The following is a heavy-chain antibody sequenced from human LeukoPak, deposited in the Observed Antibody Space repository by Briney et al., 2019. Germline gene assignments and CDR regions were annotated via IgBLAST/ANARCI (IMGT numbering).Heavy chain of an antibody. D-gene: IGHD6-19*01. CDR2: IYISGSGST. CDR1: GGSISSYY. CDR3: ARVWIAVAGGNWFDP. V-gene: IGHV4-4*07. J-gene: IGHJ5*02. Sequence: SETLSLTCTVSGGSISSYYWSWIRQPAGKGLEWIGRIYISGSGSTNYNPSLKSRVTISVDTSKNQFSLKLSSVTAADTAVYYCARVWIAVAGGNWFDPWGQGILVTVSS.